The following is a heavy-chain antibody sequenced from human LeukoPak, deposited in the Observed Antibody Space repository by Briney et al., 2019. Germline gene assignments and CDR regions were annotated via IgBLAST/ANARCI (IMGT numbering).Heavy chain of an antibody. J-gene: IGHJ6*03. D-gene: IGHD4/OR15-4a*01. V-gene: IGHV4-59*01. CDR3: ARAPGNDYYPYYYMDV. Sequence: SQTLSLTCTVSGGSISSYYWSWIRQPPGKGLEWIGYIYYSGSTNYNPSLKSRVTISVDTSKNQFSLKVSSVTAADTAVYYCARAPGNDYYPYYYMDVWGKGTTVTVSS. CDR1: GGSISSYY. CDR2: IYYSGST.